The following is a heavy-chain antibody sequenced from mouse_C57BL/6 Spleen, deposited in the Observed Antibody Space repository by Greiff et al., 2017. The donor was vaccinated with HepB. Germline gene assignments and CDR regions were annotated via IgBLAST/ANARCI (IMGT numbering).Heavy chain of an antibody. D-gene: IGHD3-2*02. V-gene: IGHV2-3*01. Sequence: VKLVESGPGLVAPSQSLSITCTVSGFSLTSYGVSWVRQPPGKGLEWLGVIWGDGSTNYHSALISRLSISKDNSKSQVFLKLNSLQTDDTATYYCAKHGDSSGYGWFAYWGQGTLVTVSA. CDR1: GFSLTSYG. CDR2: IWGDGST. J-gene: IGHJ3*01. CDR3: AKHGDSSGYGWFAY.